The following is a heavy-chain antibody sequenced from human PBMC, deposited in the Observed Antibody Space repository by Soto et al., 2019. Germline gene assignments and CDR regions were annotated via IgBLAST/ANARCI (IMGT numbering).Heavy chain of an antibody. CDR1: GASFSGSY. D-gene: IGHD1-1*01. CDR2: INHSGST. Sequence: QVRLQQWGAGLLTPSETLSLTCAVYGASFSGSYWNWIRQPPGKGLEWIGEINHSGSTIDNTTRAIRVPIQLDASGQRSTLIVRSAPAADTAVYSCATEVPSRHFDLWGRGTPVPVSS. J-gene: IGHJ2*01. V-gene: IGHV4-34*01. CDR3: ATEVPSRHFDL.